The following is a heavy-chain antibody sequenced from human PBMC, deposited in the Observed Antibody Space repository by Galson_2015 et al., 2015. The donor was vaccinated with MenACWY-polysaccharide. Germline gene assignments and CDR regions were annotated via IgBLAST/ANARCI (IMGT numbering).Heavy chain of an antibody. V-gene: IGHV3-48*02. Sequence: SLRLSCAASGFSFSSYNMDWVRQAPGKGLEWVSYIRGPSDIIYYADSVKGRFTISRDNAKNSLYLQTNSLRDEDTAVYYCARDSGRTGSLDYWGRGTLVTVSS. J-gene: IGHJ4*02. CDR2: IRGPSDII. CDR3: ARDSGRTGSLDY. D-gene: IGHD1-26*01. CDR1: GFSFSSYN.